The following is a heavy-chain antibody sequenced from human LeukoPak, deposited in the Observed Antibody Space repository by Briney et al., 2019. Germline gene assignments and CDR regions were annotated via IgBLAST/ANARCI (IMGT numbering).Heavy chain of an antibody. CDR2: TYSGGRT. V-gene: IGHV3-53*01. J-gene: IGHJ4*02. CDR3: ARSGLSRFGF. CDR1: GFTVSSNY. Sequence: GGSLRLSCAASGFTVSSNYMSWVRQAPGEGLEWVSVTYSGGRTYYADSVKGRFTISRDNSRNTLYLQMNSLRAEDTAVYYCARSGLSRFGFWGQGTLVTVSS. D-gene: IGHD2/OR15-2a*01.